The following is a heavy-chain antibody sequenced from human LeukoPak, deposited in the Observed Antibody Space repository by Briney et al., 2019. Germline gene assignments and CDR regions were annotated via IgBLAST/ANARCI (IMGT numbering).Heavy chain of an antibody. J-gene: IGHJ4*02. CDR3: ARRGYFDY. V-gene: IGHV3-48*03. CDR1: GFTFSDYE. CDR2: ISNSGSTI. Sequence: GRSLRLSCAASGFTFSDYEMNWVRQAPGKGLEWVSYISNSGSTIYYADSVKGRFTISRDNAKNSLYLQLNSLRAEDTALYYCARRGYFDYWGQGTLVTVSS.